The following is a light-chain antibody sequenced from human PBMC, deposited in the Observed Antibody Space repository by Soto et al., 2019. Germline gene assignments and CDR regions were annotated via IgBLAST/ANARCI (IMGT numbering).Light chain of an antibody. CDR3: QQSYSTPLT. V-gene: IGKV1-12*01. CDR1: QGVGGW. J-gene: IGKJ4*01. Sequence: IPITQCPSSVSASVGDRVTMTCRASQGVGGWLAWYQQKPGKAPKLLIYDASSLQSGVPSRFSGGGSGTDFTLTISSLQPEDFATYSCQQSYSTPLTFGGGTKVDIK. CDR2: DAS.